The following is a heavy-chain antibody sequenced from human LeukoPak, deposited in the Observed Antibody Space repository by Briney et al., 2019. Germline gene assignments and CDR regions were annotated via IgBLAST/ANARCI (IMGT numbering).Heavy chain of an antibody. CDR1: GFTFNNYW. CDR3: ARAESTGWCPNWFDT. Sequence: GGSLRLSCAASGFTFNNYWMTWVRQAPGKGLQWVANIKQDGSEKYYVDSVKGRITISRDNAKNSLHLQMDSLRAEDTAVYYCARAESTGWCPNWFDTWGQGILVTVSS. V-gene: IGHV3-7*03. D-gene: IGHD4/OR15-4a*01. CDR2: IKQDGSEK. J-gene: IGHJ5*02.